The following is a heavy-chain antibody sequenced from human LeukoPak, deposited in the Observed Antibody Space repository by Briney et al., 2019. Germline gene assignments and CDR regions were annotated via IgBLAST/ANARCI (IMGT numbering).Heavy chain of an antibody. CDR3: AKPINYDILSGYYGN. D-gene: IGHD3-9*01. CDR2: ISYDGSSK. Sequence: GGSLRLSCAASGFTFSSYGMHWVRQAPGKGLEWVAVISYDGSSKYYADSVKGRFTISRDNSKNTVYLQMSSLRVEDTAVYYCAKPINYDILSGYYGNWGQGTLVTVSS. V-gene: IGHV3-30*18. J-gene: IGHJ4*02. CDR1: GFTFSSYG.